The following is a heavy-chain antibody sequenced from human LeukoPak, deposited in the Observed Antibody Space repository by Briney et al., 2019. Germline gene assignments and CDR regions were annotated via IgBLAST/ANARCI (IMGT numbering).Heavy chain of an antibody. D-gene: IGHD3-22*01. V-gene: IGHV5-51*01. CDR2: IYXGDSDT. CDR3: ARHPTPYYYDSSGYYLDY. J-gene: IGHJ4*02. Sequence: XQXPGKGLXXXXTIYXGDSDTRYSPSFQGQVTISADKSISTAYLQWSSLKASDTAMYYCARHPTPYYYDSSGYYLDYWGQGTLVTVSS.